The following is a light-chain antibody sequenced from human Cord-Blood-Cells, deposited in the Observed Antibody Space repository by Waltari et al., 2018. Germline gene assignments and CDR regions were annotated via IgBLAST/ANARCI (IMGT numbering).Light chain of an antibody. Sequence: DIVMTNPPPPLSPSPEERATLSCRASQSVSSNSAWHQQKPGQAPRLLIYGASTRATGIPARFSGSGSGTEFTLTISSLQSEDFAVYYCQQYNNWPRTFGQGTKVEIK. V-gene: IGKV3-15*01. CDR2: GAS. J-gene: IGKJ1*01. CDR3: QQYNNWPRT. CDR1: QSVSSN.